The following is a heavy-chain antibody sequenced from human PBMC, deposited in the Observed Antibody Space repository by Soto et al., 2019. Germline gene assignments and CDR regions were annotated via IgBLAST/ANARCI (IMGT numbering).Heavy chain of an antibody. CDR1: GFTFSSYW. J-gene: IGHJ5*02. CDR2: IKQDGSEK. V-gene: IGHV3-7*05. D-gene: IGHD2-2*01. CDR3: ARDDCSSTSCYGHWFDP. Sequence: GGSLRLSCAASGFTFSSYWMSWVRQAPGKGLEWVANIKQDGSEKYYVDSVKGRFTISRDNAKNSLYLQMNSLRAEDTAVYYCARDDCSSTSCYGHWFDPWGQGTLVTV.